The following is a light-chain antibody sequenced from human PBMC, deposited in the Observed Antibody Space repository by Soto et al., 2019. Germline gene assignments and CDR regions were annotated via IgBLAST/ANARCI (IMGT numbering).Light chain of an antibody. V-gene: IGKV3-15*01. Sequence: TLSVSPGERATLSCRASQSVSSNLAWYQQKPGQAPRLLIYGASTRATGIPARFSGSGSGTEFTLTISSLQSEDFAVYYCQQYNNWPHSLPLGGGTKVDIK. J-gene: IGKJ4*01. CDR3: QQYNNWPHSLP. CDR2: GAS. CDR1: QSVSSN.